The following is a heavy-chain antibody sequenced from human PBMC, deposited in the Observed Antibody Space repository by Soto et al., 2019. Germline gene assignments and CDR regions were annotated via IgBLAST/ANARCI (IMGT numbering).Heavy chain of an antibody. D-gene: IGHD1-26*01. CDR3: AKGGYPGGYYGGGYFDY. J-gene: IGHJ4*02. CDR1: GFTFTTYA. CDR2: ISYDGSKK. V-gene: IGHV3-30*18. Sequence: QVQLVESGGGVVQPGRSLRLSCAASGFTFTTYAMHWVRQAPGKGLEWVALISYDGSKKYYADSVKGRFTISRDNSKNTLYLQMNSLRAEDTAVYYCAKGGYPGGYYGGGYFDYWGQGTLVTVSS.